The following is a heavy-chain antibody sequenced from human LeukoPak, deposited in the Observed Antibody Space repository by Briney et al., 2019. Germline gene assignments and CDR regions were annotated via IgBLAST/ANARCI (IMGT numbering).Heavy chain of an antibody. CDR1: GGTFSSYA. CDR3: ARALAAASRNDAFDI. Sequence: SVKVSCKASGGTFSSYAISWVRQAPGQGLEWMGGIIPIFGTADYAQKFQGRVTITADESTSTAYMELSSLRSEDTAVYYCARALAAASRNDAFDIWGQGTMVTVSS. V-gene: IGHV1-69*13. CDR2: IIPIFGTA. J-gene: IGHJ3*02. D-gene: IGHD2-2*01.